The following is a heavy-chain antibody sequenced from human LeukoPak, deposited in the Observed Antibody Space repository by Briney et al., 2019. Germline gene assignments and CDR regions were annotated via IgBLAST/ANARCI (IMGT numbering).Heavy chain of an antibody. Sequence: GGSLRLSCAASGFTFSSYAMGWVRQAPGKGLEWVSAISGSGGSTYYADSVKGRFTISRDNSKNTLYLQMNSLRAEDTAVYYCAKDWSETYCSGGSCIYYYYYGMDVWGQGTTVTVSS. CDR1: GFTFSSYA. J-gene: IGHJ6*02. V-gene: IGHV3-23*01. CDR3: AKDWSETYCSGGSCIYYYYYGMDV. CDR2: ISGSGGST. D-gene: IGHD2-15*01.